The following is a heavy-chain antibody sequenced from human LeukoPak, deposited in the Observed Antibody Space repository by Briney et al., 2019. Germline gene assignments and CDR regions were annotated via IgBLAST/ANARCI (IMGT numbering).Heavy chain of an antibody. V-gene: IGHV4-39*01. Sequence: PSETLSLTCTVPGGSISSSSYHWGWVRQPPGKWLEWLGSISYSGTTYYKPSLNSRVTIFGDTSKNQFSLRLSSVTAADTAVYYCASRLVTKYFDYWGQGTPVTVSS. CDR1: GGSISSSSYH. J-gene: IGHJ4*02. CDR3: ASRLVTKYFDY. CDR2: ISYSGTT. D-gene: IGHD2-21*02.